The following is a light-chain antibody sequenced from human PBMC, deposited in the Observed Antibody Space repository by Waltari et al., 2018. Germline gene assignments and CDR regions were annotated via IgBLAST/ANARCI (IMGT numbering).Light chain of an antibody. Sequence: QSVLTQPPSASGTPGQRVTISCSGSLSNIASNTVKWYRQLPGTAPKLPIHGENQRPSGVPDRFSGSKSGTSASLAISGLQSADEADYYCAGWDDSLNGPVFGGGTKLTVL. J-gene: IGLJ3*02. CDR2: GEN. CDR3: AGWDDSLNGPV. CDR1: LSNIASNT. V-gene: IGLV1-44*01.